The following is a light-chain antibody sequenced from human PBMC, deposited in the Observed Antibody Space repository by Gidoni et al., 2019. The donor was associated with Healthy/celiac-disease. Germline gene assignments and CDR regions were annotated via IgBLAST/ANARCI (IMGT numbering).Light chain of an antibody. Sequence: DIQMTQSPSYLSASVGDRVTITSRASQSISSYLNWYQQKPGKAPKLLIYAASSLQSGVPSRFSGSGSGTDFTLTISSLQPEDFATYYCQQSYSTSWTFGQGTKVEIK. J-gene: IGKJ1*01. CDR3: QQSYSTSWT. CDR2: AAS. CDR1: QSISSY. V-gene: IGKV1-39*01.